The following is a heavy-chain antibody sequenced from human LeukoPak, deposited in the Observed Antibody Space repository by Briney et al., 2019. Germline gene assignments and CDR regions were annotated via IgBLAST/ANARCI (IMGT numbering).Heavy chain of an antibody. D-gene: IGHD3-10*01. J-gene: IGHJ4*02. V-gene: IGHV1-18*01. CDR3: ARSPRYYGSGRGGY. Sequence: ASVKVSCKASGYTFTSYSINWVRQAPGQGLEWMGWISVYNGNTNYAQKFQGRVTMTTDTSTSTAYMELRSLRSDDTAVYYCARSPRYYGSGRGGYWGQGTLVTVSS. CDR1: GYTFTSYS. CDR2: ISVYNGNT.